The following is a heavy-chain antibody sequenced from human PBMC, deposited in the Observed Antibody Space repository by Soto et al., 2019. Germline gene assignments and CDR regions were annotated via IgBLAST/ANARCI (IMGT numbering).Heavy chain of an antibody. CDR2: ISHDGINK. V-gene: IGHV3-30-3*01. CDR3: GRCTSTSCHLGSDY. Sequence: GGSLRLSCASSGFTFSRYAMNWFRQAAGKGLEWVALISHDGINKYYADSVRGRFTISRDSSTNTLYLQMNSLRAADTAVYYCGRCTSTSCHLGSDYWGQGTLVTVSS. D-gene: IGHD2-2*01. J-gene: IGHJ4*02. CDR1: GFTFSRYA.